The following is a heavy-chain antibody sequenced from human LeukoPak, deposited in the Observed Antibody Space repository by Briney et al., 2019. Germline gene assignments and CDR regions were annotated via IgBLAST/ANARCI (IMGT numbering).Heavy chain of an antibody. V-gene: IGHV3-30*02. Sequence: PGGSLRLSCAASGFTFNSYGMHWVRQAPGKGLERVAFIRYDGTNTYYANSVKGRFTISRDNSKNTLYLQMNSLRAEDTAVYYCAKGSYGSGSYLGGGNYYYYGMDVWGQGTTVTVSS. CDR1: GFTFNSYG. CDR2: IRYDGTNT. J-gene: IGHJ6*02. CDR3: AKGSYGSGSYLGGGNYYYYGMDV. D-gene: IGHD3-10*01.